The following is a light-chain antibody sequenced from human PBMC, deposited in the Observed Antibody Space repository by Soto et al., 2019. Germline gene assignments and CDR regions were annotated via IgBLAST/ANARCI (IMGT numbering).Light chain of an antibody. CDR2: DAS. V-gene: IGKV1-5*01. CDR1: QSISSW. CDR3: QQYNSYPWT. Sequence: DIHLTQSPPSLSASLGEKATRTCRAGQSISSWLAWYQQKPGKAPKLLIYDASSLQNGVPSRFRGAESGTEFTLTISSLQPDDFAVYYCQQYNSYPWTFGQGTKVDIK. J-gene: IGKJ1*01.